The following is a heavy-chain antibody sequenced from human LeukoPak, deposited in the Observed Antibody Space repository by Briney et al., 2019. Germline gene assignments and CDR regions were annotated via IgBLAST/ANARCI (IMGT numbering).Heavy chain of an antibody. Sequence: SETLSLTCTVSGGSISSSSYYWGWIRQPPGKGLEWIGSIYYSGSTYYNPSLKSRVTISVDTSTNQFSLKLRSVTAADTAVFYCVRGRTYDYIWGNWDYWGQGTLVTVSS. D-gene: IGHD3-16*01. J-gene: IGHJ4*02. CDR2: IYYSGST. V-gene: IGHV4-39*01. CDR3: VRGRTYDYIWGNWDY. CDR1: GGSISSSSYY.